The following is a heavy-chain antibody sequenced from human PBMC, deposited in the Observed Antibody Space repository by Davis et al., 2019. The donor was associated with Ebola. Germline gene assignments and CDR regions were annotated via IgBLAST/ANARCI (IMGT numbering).Heavy chain of an antibody. D-gene: IGHD3-3*01. J-gene: IGHJ6*02. CDR2: ISYDGSNK. Sequence: GGSLRLSCAASGFTFSSYAMHWVRQAPGKGLEWVAVISYDGSNKYYADSVKGRFTISRDNSKNTLYLQMNSLRDEDTAVYYCARDRRDFWSGYPDYYYYGMDVWGQGTTVTVSS. CDR3: ARDRRDFWSGYPDYYYYGMDV. V-gene: IGHV3-30-3*01. CDR1: GFTFSSYA.